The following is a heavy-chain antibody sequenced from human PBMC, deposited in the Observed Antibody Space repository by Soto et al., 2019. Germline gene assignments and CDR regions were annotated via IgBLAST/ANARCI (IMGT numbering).Heavy chain of an antibody. V-gene: IGHV4-34*01. CDR3: ARGDYGSGRPLDY. CDR2: INHSGST. D-gene: IGHD3-10*01. Sequence: XETLYLTCAVYGGSFSGYYWSWIRQPPGKGLEWIGEINHSGSTNYNPSLKSRVTISVDTSKNQFSLKLSSVTAADTAVYYCARGDYGSGRPLDYWGQGTLVTVSS. CDR1: GGSFSGYY. J-gene: IGHJ4*02.